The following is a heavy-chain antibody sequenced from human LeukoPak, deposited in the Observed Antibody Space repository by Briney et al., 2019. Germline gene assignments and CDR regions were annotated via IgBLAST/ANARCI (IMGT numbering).Heavy chain of an antibody. CDR3: ARDEGIVLTYFDY. V-gene: IGHV1-18*01. J-gene: IGHJ4*02. CDR1: GYTLTELS. CDR2: ISAYNGNT. D-gene: IGHD2-8*01. Sequence: ASVKVSCKVSGYTLTELSMHWVRQAPGQGLEWMGWISAYNGNTNYAQKLQGRVTMTTDTSTSTAYMELRSLRSDDTAVYYCARDEGIVLTYFDYWGQGTLVTVSS.